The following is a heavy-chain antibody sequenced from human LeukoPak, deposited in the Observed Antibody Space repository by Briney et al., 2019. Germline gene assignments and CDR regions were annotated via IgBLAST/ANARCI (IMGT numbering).Heavy chain of an antibody. Sequence: PSETLSLTCTVSGGSISSYYWSWIRQPPGKGLEWIGYIYYSGSTNYNPSLKSRVTISVDTSKNQFSLKLSSVTAADTAVYYCARESGYDCTFDYWGQGTLVTVSS. CDR1: GGSISSYY. D-gene: IGHD5-12*01. J-gene: IGHJ4*02. CDR2: IYYSGST. CDR3: ARESGYDCTFDY. V-gene: IGHV4-59*01.